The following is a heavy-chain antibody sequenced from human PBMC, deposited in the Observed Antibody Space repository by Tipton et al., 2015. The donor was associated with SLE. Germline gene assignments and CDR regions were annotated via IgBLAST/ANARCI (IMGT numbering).Heavy chain of an antibody. Sequence: SLRLSCAASGFTFSSYAMSWVRQAPGKGLEWVSVIYSGGSTYYADSVKGRFTISRDNSKNTLYLQMNSLGAEDTAVYYCARADYGGNSGYYWGQGTLVTVSS. CDR3: ARADYGGNSGYY. CDR1: GFTFSSYA. CDR2: IYSGGST. V-gene: IGHV3-23*03. D-gene: IGHD4-23*01. J-gene: IGHJ4*02.